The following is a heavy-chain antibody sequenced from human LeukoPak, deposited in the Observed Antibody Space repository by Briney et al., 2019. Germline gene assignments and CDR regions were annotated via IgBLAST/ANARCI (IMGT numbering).Heavy chain of an antibody. J-gene: IGHJ4*02. V-gene: IGHV3-23*01. D-gene: IGHD3-22*01. CDR2: ISDSGGRT. Sequence: PGGSLGLSCAVSGITLSNYGMSWVRQAPGKGLEWVAGISDSGGRTNYADSVKGRFTISRDNPKNTLYLQMNSVRAEDTAVYFCAKRGVVIRVILVGFHKEAYYFDSWGQGALVTVSS. CDR1: GITLSNYG. CDR3: AKRGVVIRVILVGFHKEAYYFDS.